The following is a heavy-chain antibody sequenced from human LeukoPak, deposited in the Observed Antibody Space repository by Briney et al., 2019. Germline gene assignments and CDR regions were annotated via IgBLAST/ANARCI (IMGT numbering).Heavy chain of an antibody. D-gene: IGHD5-24*01. J-gene: IGHJ4*02. CDR1: GFTFSRYA. Sequence: GRSLRLSCVASGFTFSRYAMHWVRQAPGKGLEWVTVISPDGSNKYYADSVKGRFTISRDNSKNTLYLQMNGLRADDTALYYCARDSGDGYNYYYFDCWGQGALVTVSS. CDR2: ISPDGSNK. CDR3: ARDSGDGYNYYYFDC. V-gene: IGHV3-30*01.